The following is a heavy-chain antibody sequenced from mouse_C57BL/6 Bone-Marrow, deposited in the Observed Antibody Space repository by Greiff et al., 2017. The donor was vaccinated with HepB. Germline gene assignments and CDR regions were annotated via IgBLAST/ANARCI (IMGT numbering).Heavy chain of an antibody. CDR1: GYTFTSYW. CDR2: IDPSDSYT. Sequence: QVQLQQPGAELVKPGASVKLSCKASGYTFTSYWMQWVKQRPGQGLEWIGEIDPSDSYTHYNQKFKGKATLTVDTSSSTAYMQLSSLTSEDSAVYYWARGGSARFAYWGQGTLVTVSA. CDR3: ARGGSARFAY. V-gene: IGHV1-50*01. J-gene: IGHJ3*01.